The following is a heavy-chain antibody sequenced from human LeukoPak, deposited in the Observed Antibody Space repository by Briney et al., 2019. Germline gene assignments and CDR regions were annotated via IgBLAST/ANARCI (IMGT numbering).Heavy chain of an antibody. Sequence: QASETLSLTCAVYGGSFSGYYWSWIRQPPGKGLEWIGYIYYSGSTNYNPSLKSRVTISVDTSKNQFSLKLSSVTAADTAVYYCARSQVVPAAMADPYYYYGMDVWGQGTTVTVSS. CDR3: ARSQVVPAAMADPYYYYGMDV. CDR1: GGSFSGYY. J-gene: IGHJ6*02. V-gene: IGHV4-59*01. CDR2: IYYSGST. D-gene: IGHD2-2*01.